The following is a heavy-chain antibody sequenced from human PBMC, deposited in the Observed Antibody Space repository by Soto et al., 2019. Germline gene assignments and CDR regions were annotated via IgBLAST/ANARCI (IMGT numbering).Heavy chain of an antibody. J-gene: IGHJ3*02. Sequence: LRLSCAASGFDFKSYEMDWVRHAPGKGLEWVAYIKSGASTIFYTDSVKGRFTISRDDVKNLLFLEMNNLSAEDTAVYYCVKEKSVMYSGYDAFDIWGHGTLVTV. V-gene: IGHV3-48*03. CDR3: VKEKSVMYSGYDAFDI. D-gene: IGHD5-12*01. CDR2: IKSGASTI. CDR1: GFDFKSYE.